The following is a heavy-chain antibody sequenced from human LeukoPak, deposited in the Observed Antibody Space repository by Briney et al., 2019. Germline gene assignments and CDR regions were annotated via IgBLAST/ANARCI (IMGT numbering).Heavy chain of an antibody. CDR3: ARAVGYAAARN. D-gene: IGHD6-13*01. CDR2: ISGNGDDT. V-gene: IGHV3-23*01. Sequence: PGGSLRLSCADSGFTFSNYPMTWVRQAPGKGLAWGSTISGNGDDTYYADSVKGRFTISRDNSKNTLLLQMNSLRAEDTAVYYCARAVGYAAARNWGQGTLVTVSS. CDR1: GFTFSNYP. J-gene: IGHJ4*02.